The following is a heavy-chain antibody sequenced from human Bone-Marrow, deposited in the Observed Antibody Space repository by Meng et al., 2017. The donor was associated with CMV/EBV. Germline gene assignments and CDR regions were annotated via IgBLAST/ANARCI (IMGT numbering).Heavy chain of an antibody. CDR2: ISYDGSKK. Sequence: GGSLRLSCAASGFTFVTYTMHWVRQAPGKGLEWVALISYDGSKKYYADSVKGRFTISRDNSKSTLYLQMNSLRAEDTAVYYCARDRAIVVVVAATRGLDPCGQGTLVTVSS. CDR3: ARDRAIVVVVAATRGLDP. D-gene: IGHD2-15*01. CDR1: GFTFVTYT. J-gene: IGHJ5*02. V-gene: IGHV3-30-3*01.